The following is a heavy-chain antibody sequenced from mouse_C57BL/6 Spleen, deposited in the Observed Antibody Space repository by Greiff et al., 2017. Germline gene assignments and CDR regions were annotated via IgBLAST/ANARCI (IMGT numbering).Heavy chain of an antibody. V-gene: IGHV5-9-1*02. CDR1: GFTFSSYA. D-gene: IGHD1-1*01. CDR2: ISSGGDYI. Sequence: EVMLVESGEGLVKPGGSLKLSCAASGFTFSSYAMSWVRQTPEKRLEWVAYISSGGDYIYYADTVKGRFTISRDNARNTLYLQMSSLKSEDTAMYYCTRGFPITTVVPYAMDYWGQGTSVTVSS. CDR3: TRGFPITTVVPYAMDY. J-gene: IGHJ4*01.